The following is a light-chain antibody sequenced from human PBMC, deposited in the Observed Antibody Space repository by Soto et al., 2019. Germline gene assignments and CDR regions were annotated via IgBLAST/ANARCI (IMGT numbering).Light chain of an antibody. V-gene: IGKV1-13*02. Sequence: AIQLTQSPSSLSASIGDRVTITCRARQGIGSALAWYQQATGKPPKLLIFDASTLEIGVPSRCSGGGSGTDFTLTISSLQPEDFAPYYCLLFNTYPQAFGGGTKVEIK. CDR3: LLFNTYPQA. CDR1: QGIGSA. J-gene: IGKJ4*01. CDR2: DAS.